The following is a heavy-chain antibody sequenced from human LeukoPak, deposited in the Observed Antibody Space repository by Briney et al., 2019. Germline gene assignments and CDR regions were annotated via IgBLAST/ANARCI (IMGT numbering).Heavy chain of an antibody. J-gene: IGHJ6*02. CDR2: IYSGGST. CDR1: GFTVSSNY. D-gene: IGHD6-13*01. CDR3: ARDRGSSSWVTYYYYYGMDV. V-gene: IGHV3-66*01. Sequence: GGSLRLSCAASGFTVSSNYMSWVRQASGKGLEWVSVIYSGGSTYYADSVKGRFTISRDNSKNTLYLQMNSLRAEDTAVYYCARDRGSSSWVTYYYYYGMDVWGQGTTVTVSS.